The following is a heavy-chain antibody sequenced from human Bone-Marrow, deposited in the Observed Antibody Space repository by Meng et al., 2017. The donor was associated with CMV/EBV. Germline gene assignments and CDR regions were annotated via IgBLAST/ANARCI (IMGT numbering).Heavy chain of an antibody. D-gene: IGHD3-10*01. CDR1: GYTFAGYF. J-gene: IGHJ4*02. V-gene: IGHV1-2*02. CDR2: SNPTSGDT. CDR3: ARDLCGSGSYCFDY. Sequence: ASVKVSCKASGYTFAGYFIHWVRQAPGQGLEWMGWSNPTSGDTNSAQKFQGRVTMTRDTSISTAYMELSSLRSEDTAVYYCARDLCGSGSYCFDYWGQGTLVTVSS.